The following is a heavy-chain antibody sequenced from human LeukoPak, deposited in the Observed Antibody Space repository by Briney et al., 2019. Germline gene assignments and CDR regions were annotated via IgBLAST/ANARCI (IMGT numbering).Heavy chain of an antibody. J-gene: IGHJ4*02. CDR2: MNPNNGNT. V-gene: IGHV1-8*01. D-gene: IGHD3-22*01. Sequence: GASVRVSCKDSGYTFTTYDINWVRQATGQGLEWMGWMNPNNGNTGYAQKFQGRVTMTRNTSINTAYMELSSLRSEDTAVYYCARGPYYYDNSGYNYWGQGILVTVSS. CDR3: ARGPYYYDNSGYNY. CDR1: GYTFTTYD.